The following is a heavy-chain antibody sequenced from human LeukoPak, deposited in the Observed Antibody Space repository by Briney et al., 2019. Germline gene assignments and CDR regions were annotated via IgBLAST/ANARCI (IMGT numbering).Heavy chain of an antibody. D-gene: IGHD6-13*01. J-gene: IGHJ5*02. CDR3: ARHDSYSSSFPYNWFDP. V-gene: IGHV1-69*06. CDR1: GYTFTSYG. Sequence: SVKVSCKASGYTFTSYGISWVRQAPGQGLEWMGGIIPIFGTANYAQKFQGRVTITADKSTTTAYMELSSLRSEDTAVYFCARHDSYSSSFPYNWFDPWGQGTLVTVSS. CDR2: IIPIFGTA.